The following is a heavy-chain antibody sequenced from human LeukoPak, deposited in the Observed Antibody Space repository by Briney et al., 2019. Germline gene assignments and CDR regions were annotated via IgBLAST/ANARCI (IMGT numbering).Heavy chain of an antibody. CDR2: ISPNVGVT. CDR3: ARECGICYGESFDY. Sequence: ALVKVSCKASGYSFTGYYMHWVRQAPGQGPEWMGRISPNVGVTNYAQKFQGRVTMTRDTSISTAYMELSRLTSDDTAVYYCARECGICYGESFDYWGQGTLVTVSS. D-gene: IGHD2-15*01. CDR1: GYSFTGYY. J-gene: IGHJ4*02. V-gene: IGHV1-2*06.